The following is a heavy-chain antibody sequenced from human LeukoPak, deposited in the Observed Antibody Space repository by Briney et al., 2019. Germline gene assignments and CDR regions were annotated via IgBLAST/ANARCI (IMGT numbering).Heavy chain of an antibody. J-gene: IGHJ6*03. CDR3: ARDPGSAFGGVIVKVYYYMDV. D-gene: IGHD3-16*02. CDR1: GFTFTTYW. Sequence: AGGSLRLSCVGSGFTFTTYWMSWVRQAPGKGLEWGANIKQDGSEKYYVDSVKGRFTISRDNAKNSLYLQMNSLRAEDTAVYYCARDPGSAFGGVIVKVYYYMDVWGKGTTVTVSS. V-gene: IGHV3-7*01. CDR2: IKQDGSEK.